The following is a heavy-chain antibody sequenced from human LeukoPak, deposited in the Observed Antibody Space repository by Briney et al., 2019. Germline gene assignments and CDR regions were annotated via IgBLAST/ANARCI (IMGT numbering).Heavy chain of an antibody. J-gene: IGHJ4*02. V-gene: IGHV3-48*01. CDR3: STSKFDS. CDR2: ISINSTI. Sequence: GESLKISCAASGFTLSSYSINCVRQAPGKGLEWVSYISINSTIYQAKSVKGRFTVARDNAKNSLYLQMNSLRAEDTAVYYCSTSKFDSWGQGTLVTVSS. CDR1: GFTLSSYS.